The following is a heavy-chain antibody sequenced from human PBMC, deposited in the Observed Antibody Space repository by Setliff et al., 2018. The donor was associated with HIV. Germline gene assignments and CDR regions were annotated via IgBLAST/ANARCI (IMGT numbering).Heavy chain of an antibody. D-gene: IGHD3-10*01. Sequence: GGSLRLSCVASGFTFRSYWMSWVRQAPGKRPEWVANIKDDGRDKFYLDSVKGRFTISRDNAKNSLYLQMNSLRAEDAAVYYCAREVWSEDDNWGQGTLVTVS. CDR2: IKDDGRDK. CDR3: AREVWSEDDN. CDR1: GFTFRSYW. J-gene: IGHJ4*02. V-gene: IGHV3-7*05.